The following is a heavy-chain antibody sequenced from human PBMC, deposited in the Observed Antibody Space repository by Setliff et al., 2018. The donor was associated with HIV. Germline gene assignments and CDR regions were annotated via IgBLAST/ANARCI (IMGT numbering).Heavy chain of an antibody. J-gene: IGHJ3*02. D-gene: IGHD2-15*01. Sequence: GGSLRLSCAVSGFILSEDWMSWVRQAPGKGLVCVSRVNNDGTDTIYADSVKGRFTISRDNAKSTVYLQMGSLSADDTAVYYCARGGFNHAFDIWGQGTMVTVSS. CDR1: GFILSEDW. CDR2: VNNDGTDT. CDR3: ARGGFNHAFDI. V-gene: IGHV3-74*01.